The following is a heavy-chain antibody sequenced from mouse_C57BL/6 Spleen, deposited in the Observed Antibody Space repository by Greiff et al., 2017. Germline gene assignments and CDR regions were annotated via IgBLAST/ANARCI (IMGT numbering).Heavy chain of an antibody. J-gene: IGHJ2*01. CDR1: GFTFSDYG. CDR3: ARDYYGSEDY. Sequence: EVQLMESGGGLVKPGGSLKLSCAASGFTFSDYGMHWVRRAPEKGLEWVAYISSGSSTIYYADTVKGRFTISRDNAKNTLFLQMTSLRSEDTAMYYCARDYYGSEDYWGQGTTLTVSS. D-gene: IGHD1-1*01. CDR2: ISSGSSTI. V-gene: IGHV5-17*01.